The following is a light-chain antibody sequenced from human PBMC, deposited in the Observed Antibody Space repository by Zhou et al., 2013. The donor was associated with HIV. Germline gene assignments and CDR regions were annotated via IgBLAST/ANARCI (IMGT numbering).Light chain of an antibody. Sequence: DIQMTQSPSSLSASVGDRVTISCRASQSIDNYLNWYQQRPGKAPKLLIYTASSLQSGVPSRFSGSGYGTDFTLTISSLQPEDFATYFCQQANSLPFTFGPWDQSGYQT. CDR1: QSIDNY. CDR2: TAS. J-gene: IGKJ3*01. CDR3: QQANSLPFT. V-gene: IGKV1-39*01.